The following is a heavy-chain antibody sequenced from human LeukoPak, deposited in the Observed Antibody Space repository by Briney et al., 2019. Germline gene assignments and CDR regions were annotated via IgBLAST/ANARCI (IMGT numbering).Heavy chain of an antibody. D-gene: IGHD3-22*01. V-gene: IGHV1-18*01. Sequence: PSVKVSCKASGYTFTSYGISWVRQAPGQGLEWMGWINTYIGNTNYAQRLQGRVTMTTDTSTRTAYMELRSLRSDDTAVYYCAKLMDNNYDGSAFDHWGQGTLVTVSS. CDR3: AKLMDNNYDGSAFDH. CDR2: INTYIGNT. J-gene: IGHJ4*02. CDR1: GYTFTSYG.